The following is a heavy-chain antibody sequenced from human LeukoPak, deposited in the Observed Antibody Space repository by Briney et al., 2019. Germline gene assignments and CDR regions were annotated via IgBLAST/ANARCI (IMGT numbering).Heavy chain of an antibody. CDR3: AGEVGDGYNYDS. D-gene: IGHD5-24*01. CDR1: GGSISSHY. V-gene: IGHV4-59*11. Sequence: SETLSLTCTVSGGSISSHYWSWIRQSPGKGLEWIGYIYYTGRTNYNPSLKTRVTISVDTSKNQFSLKLSSVTAADTAVYYCAGEVGDGYNYDSWGQGTRVTVSS. J-gene: IGHJ5*01. CDR2: IYYTGRT.